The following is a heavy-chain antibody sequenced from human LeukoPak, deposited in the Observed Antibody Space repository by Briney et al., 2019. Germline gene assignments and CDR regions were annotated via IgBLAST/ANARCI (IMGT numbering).Heavy chain of an antibody. CDR2: IWYDGSNK. Sequence: GESLKISCAASGFTFSSYGIHWVRQAPGKGLEWVAVIWYDGSNKYYADSVKGRFTISRDNSKNTLYLQMNSLRVEDTAVYYCARDGDSAVATRVFDYWGQGTLVTVSS. J-gene: IGHJ4*02. CDR1: GFTFSSYG. V-gene: IGHV3-33*01. CDR3: ARDGDSAVATRVFDY. D-gene: IGHD5-18*01.